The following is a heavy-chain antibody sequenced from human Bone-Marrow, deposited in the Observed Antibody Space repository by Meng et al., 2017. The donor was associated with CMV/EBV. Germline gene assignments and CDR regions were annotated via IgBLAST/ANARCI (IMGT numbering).Heavy chain of an antibody. CDR1: GFTFSSHW. CDR2: ISSSGSTI. V-gene: IGHV3-48*04. D-gene: IGHD3-22*01. J-gene: IGHJ6*01. CDR3: ARVFRQGIVVVITGFLTDV. Sequence: GESLKISCAASGFTFSSHWMTWVRQAPGKGLEWVSYISSSGSTIYYADSVKGRFTISRDNAKNSLYLQMNSLRAEDTAVYYCARVFRQGIVVVITGFLTDVWGQGTTVTGSS.